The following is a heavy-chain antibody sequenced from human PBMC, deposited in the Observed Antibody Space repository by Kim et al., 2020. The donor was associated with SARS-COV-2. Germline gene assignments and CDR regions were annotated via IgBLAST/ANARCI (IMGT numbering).Heavy chain of an antibody. Sequence: GGSLRLSCAASGFTFSSYWMRWVRQAPGKGLEWVANIKQDGSEKYYVDSVKGRFTISRDNAKNSLYLQMNSLRAEDTAVYYCARAWKKRIVGSTMDFDYWGHGTLVTVSS. CDR2: IKQDGSEK. CDR3: ARAWKKRIVGSTMDFDY. J-gene: IGHJ4*01. V-gene: IGHV3-7*03. D-gene: IGHD1-26*01. CDR1: GFTFSSYW.